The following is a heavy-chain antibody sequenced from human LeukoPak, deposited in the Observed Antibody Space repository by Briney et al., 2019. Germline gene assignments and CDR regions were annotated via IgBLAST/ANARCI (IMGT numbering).Heavy chain of an antibody. CDR3: ARETYDSSGYC. D-gene: IGHD3-22*01. CDR2: IYSGGST. CDR1: GFTVSSNY. Sequence: GGSLRLSCAVSGFTVSSNYMSWVRQAPGKGLEWVSVIYSGGSTYYADSVKGRFTISRDNSKNTLYLQMNSLRAEDTAVYYCARETYDSSGYCWGQGTLVTVSS. V-gene: IGHV3-53*01. J-gene: IGHJ4*02.